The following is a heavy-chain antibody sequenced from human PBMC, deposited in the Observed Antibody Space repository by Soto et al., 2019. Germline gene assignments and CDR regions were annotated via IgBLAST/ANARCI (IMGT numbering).Heavy chain of an antibody. J-gene: IGHJ6*02. CDR3: ARQRQGSGWLYYYGMDV. CDR1: GYSFTSYW. V-gene: IGHV5-51*01. D-gene: IGHD6-19*01. CDR2: IYPGDSDT. Sequence: GGSLKISCKGSGYSFTSYWIGWVRQMPGKGLEWMGIIYPGDSDTRYSPSFQGQVTISADKSISTAYPQWSSLKASDTAMYYCARQRQGSGWLYYYGMDVWGQGTTVTVSS.